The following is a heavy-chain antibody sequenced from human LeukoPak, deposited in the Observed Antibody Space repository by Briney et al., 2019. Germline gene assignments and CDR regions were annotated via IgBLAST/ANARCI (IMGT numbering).Heavy chain of an antibody. CDR3: ARVGDHFHWNLDL. CDR2: VYSGGST. J-gene: IGHJ2*01. CDR1: GFTLSTYY. V-gene: IGHV3-53*01. D-gene: IGHD3-3*02. Sequence: GGSLRLSCAASGFTLSTYYMNWVRQAPGKGLECVSIVYSGGSTYYAGSVKGRFTISRETSKNTLSLQMNRLRAEDTAVYFCARVGDHFHWNLDLWGRGTLVTVSS.